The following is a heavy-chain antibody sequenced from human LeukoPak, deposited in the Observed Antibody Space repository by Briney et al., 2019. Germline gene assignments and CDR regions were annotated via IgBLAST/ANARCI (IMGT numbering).Heavy chain of an antibody. CDR2: INSDESST. Sequence: GGSLRLSCAASGFTFSSYWMHWVRQAPGTGLVWVSRINSDESSTSYADSVKGRFSISRDNAKNTLYLQMNSLRAEDTAVYYCARGEVVVAATPFDYWGQGTLVTVSS. CDR1: GFTFSSYW. V-gene: IGHV3-74*01. J-gene: IGHJ4*02. CDR3: ARGEVVVAATPFDY. D-gene: IGHD2-15*01.